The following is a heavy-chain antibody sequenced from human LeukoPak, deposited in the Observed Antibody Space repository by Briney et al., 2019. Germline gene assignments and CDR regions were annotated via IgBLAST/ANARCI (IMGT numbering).Heavy chain of an antibody. Sequence: GRSLRLSCAASGFTFSDSAIHWVRQAPGKGLDWVALISNDGFNKYYTDSVRGRFTISRDNSKNTLLLQMSSLRADDTAAYYCARAPYCRGTSCKGIGMDVWGQGTTVTVSS. CDR2: ISNDGFNK. CDR3: ARAPYCRGTSCKGIGMDV. D-gene: IGHD2-2*01. V-gene: IGHV3-30*04. CDR1: GFTFSDSA. J-gene: IGHJ6*02.